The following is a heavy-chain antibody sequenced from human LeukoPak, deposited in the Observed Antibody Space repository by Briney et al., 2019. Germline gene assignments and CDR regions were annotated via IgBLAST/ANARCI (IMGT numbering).Heavy chain of an antibody. CDR2: IYYSGST. D-gene: IGHD5-24*01. Sequence: SETLSLTCTVSGGSMSSYYWSWIRQPPGKGLEWIGYIYYSGSTKYNPSLKSRVTISVDTSKNQLSLKLSSVTAADTAVYYCARGARAGYNLEPFDYWGQGTLVTVSS. J-gene: IGHJ4*02. CDR3: ARGARAGYNLEPFDY. V-gene: IGHV4-59*08. CDR1: GGSMSSYY.